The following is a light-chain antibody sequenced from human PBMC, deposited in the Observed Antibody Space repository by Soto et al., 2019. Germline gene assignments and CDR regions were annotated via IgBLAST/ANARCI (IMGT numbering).Light chain of an antibody. CDR2: GAS. Sequence: EIVLTQYPPTLSLSPGESATLSCRVSQSVSSSYLAWYQQKAGQAPRLLIHGASSRATGISDRFSGSGSGTDFVLTISRLEPEDFAVYYCQQYGSSLWTFGQGTKVDIK. CDR1: QSVSSSY. V-gene: IGKV3-20*01. CDR3: QQYGSSLWT. J-gene: IGKJ1*01.